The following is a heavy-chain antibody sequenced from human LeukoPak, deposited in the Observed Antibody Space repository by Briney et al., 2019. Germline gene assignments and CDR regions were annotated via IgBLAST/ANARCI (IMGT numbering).Heavy chain of an antibody. CDR1: GGTFSSYA. CDR2: IIPIFGTA. J-gene: IGHJ5*02. CDR3: AREPDSSGYYRNWFDP. D-gene: IGHD3-22*01. V-gene: IGHV1-69*13. Sequence: ASVKVSCKASGGTFSSYAISWVRQAPGQGLEWMGGIIPIFGTANYAQKFQGRVTITADESTSTAYMELSSLRSEDTAVYYCAREPDSSGYYRNWFDPWGQGTLVTVSS.